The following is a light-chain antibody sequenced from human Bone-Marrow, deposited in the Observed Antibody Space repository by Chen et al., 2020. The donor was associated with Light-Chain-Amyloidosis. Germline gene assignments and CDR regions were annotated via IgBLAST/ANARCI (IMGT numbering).Light chain of an antibody. CDR2: GAS. J-gene: IGKJ4*01. V-gene: IGKV3-15*01. CDR3: QQYNNWPPLT. CDR1: QSVSSN. Sequence: EIVMTQSPATLSGSPGERATLSCRASQSVSSNLAWYQQNPGQAPRLLIYGASTRATGIPARFSGSGSGTEFTLTISSMQSEDFAVYYCQQYNNWPPLTFGGGTKVEIK.